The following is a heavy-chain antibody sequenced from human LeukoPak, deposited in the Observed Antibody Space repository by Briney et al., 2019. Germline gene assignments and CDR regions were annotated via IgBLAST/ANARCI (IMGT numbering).Heavy chain of an antibody. CDR2: IKQDGSEK. Sequence: GGSLRLSCAASGFTFSSYWMSWVRQAPGKGLEWVANIKQDGSEKYYVDSVKGRFTISRDNAKNSLYLQMSSLRAEDTAVYYCARAGGYYDSSGYYTPYYFDYWGQGTLVTVSS. V-gene: IGHV3-7*01. CDR1: GFTFSSYW. J-gene: IGHJ4*02. D-gene: IGHD3-22*01. CDR3: ARAGGYYDSSGYYTPYYFDY.